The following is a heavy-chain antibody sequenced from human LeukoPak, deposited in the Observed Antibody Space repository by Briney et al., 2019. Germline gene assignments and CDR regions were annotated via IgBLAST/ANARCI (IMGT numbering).Heavy chain of an antibody. CDR3: AQSIGRVVGTFDF. CDR1: GFTFSSYS. V-gene: IGHV3-21*01. CDR2: ISSSGIYI. D-gene: IGHD2-21*01. Sequence: GGSLRLSCAASGFTFSSYSMNWVQQAPGKGLEWVSSISSSGIYIYYADSVKGRFTISRDNAKNSLYLQMNGLRAEDTGVYYCAQSIGRVVGTFDFWGQGTLVTVSS. J-gene: IGHJ4*02.